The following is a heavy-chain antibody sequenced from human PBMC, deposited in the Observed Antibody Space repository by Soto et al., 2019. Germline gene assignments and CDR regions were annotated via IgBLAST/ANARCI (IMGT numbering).Heavy chain of an antibody. CDR1: GYTFTGYY. J-gene: IGHJ4*02. CDR3: ARSSGYSSSWYAGYYFDY. V-gene: IGHV1-2*02. Sequence: ASVKVSCKASGYTFTGYYMHWVRQAPGQGLEWMGWINPNSGGTNYAQKFQGRVTMTRDTSISTAYMELSRLRSDDTAVYYCARSSGYSSSWYAGYYFDYWGQGTLVTVSS. CDR2: INPNSGGT. D-gene: IGHD6-13*01.